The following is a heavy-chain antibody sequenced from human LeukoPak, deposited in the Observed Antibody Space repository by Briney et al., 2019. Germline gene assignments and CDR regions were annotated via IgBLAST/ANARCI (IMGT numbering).Heavy chain of an antibody. V-gene: IGHV4-30-4*01. CDR3: ASGSTLIGYGMDV. CDR1: GASVRSSYYY. Sequence: PSETLSLTCTVSGASVRSSYYYWSWIRQPPGKGLEWIGYIYYGGTTSCNPSLKSRVTISIDTSKNQFSLKLSSVTAADTAVYFCASGSTLIGYGMDVWGQGTTVTVSS. D-gene: IGHD6-25*01. CDR2: IYYGGTT. J-gene: IGHJ6*02.